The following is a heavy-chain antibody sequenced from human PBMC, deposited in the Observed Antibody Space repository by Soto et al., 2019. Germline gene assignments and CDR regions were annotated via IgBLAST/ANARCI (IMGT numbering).Heavy chain of an antibody. CDR1: GYTFTANY. D-gene: IGHD3-10*01. J-gene: IGHJ4*02. CDR3: ARGFGSSWFDY. V-gene: IGHV1-2*02. CDR2: MSTSSGGT. Sequence: QVQLVQSGAEVKKPGASVKVSCKASGYTFTANYIHWVRQAPGQGLEWMGWMSTSSGGTRFAEKFQGRVTLTRDTSISTAYMELTTLTLDDTAVYYCARGFGSSWFDYWGQGTLVAVSS.